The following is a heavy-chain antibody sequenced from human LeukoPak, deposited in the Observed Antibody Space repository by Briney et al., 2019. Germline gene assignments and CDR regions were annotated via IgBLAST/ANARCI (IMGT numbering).Heavy chain of an antibody. J-gene: IGHJ4*02. Sequence: PGGSLRLSCAASGFTVSRNYMSWVRQAPGKGLEWVSVIYSADSAYYADSVRGRFTISRDNSKNTLYLQMNSLRADDTAVYSCAREVGGGATNYFDYWGQGTLVTVSS. V-gene: IGHV3-53*01. CDR3: AREVGGGATNYFDY. CDR2: IYSADSA. D-gene: IGHD1-26*01. CDR1: GFTVSRNY.